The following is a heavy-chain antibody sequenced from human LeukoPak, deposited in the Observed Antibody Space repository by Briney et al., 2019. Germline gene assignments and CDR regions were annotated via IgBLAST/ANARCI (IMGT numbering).Heavy chain of an antibody. J-gene: IGHJ6*02. CDR3: VNYGMDV. CDR1: GFTFTSYG. Sequence: PGGSLRLSCAASGFTFTSYGMSWVRQAPGKGLEYVSAISSDGGSTYYANSVKGRFTISRDNSKNTLYLQMGSLRAEDMAVYYCVNYGMDVWGQGTTVTVSS. CDR2: ISSDGGST. V-gene: IGHV3-64*01.